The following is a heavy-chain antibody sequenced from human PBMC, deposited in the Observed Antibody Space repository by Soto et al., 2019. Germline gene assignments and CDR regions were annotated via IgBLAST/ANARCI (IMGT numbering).Heavy chain of an antibody. J-gene: IGHJ4*02. CDR3: ARDLKADTWYFDSTPPGY. Sequence: ASVKVSCKASGYTFTSYGISWVRQAPGQGLEWMGWISAYNGNTNYAQKLQGRVTMTTDTSTSTAYMELRSLRSDDTAVYYCARDLKADTWYFDSTPPGYWGQGTLVTVSS. CDR1: GYTFTSYG. CDR2: ISAYNGNT. V-gene: IGHV1-18*01. D-gene: IGHD3-9*01.